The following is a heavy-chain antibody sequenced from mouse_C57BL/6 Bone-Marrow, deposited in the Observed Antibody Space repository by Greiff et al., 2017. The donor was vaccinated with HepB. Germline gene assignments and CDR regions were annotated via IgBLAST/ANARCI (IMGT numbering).Heavy chain of an antibody. CDR2: IDPSDSYT. D-gene: IGHD1-1*01. Sequence: QVQLKESGAELVMPGASVKLSCKASGYTFTSYWMHWVKQRPGQGLEWIGEIDPSDSYTNYNQKFKGKSTLTVDKSSSTAYMQLSSLTSEDSAVYYCARGGSTWFAYWGQGTLVTVSA. CDR1: GYTFTSYW. V-gene: IGHV1-69*01. CDR3: ARGGSTWFAY. J-gene: IGHJ3*01.